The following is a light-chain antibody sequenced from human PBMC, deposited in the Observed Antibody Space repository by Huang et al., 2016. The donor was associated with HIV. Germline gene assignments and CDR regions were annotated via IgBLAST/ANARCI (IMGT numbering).Light chain of an antibody. J-gene: IGKJ2*02. CDR3: QQYGTSPCT. CDR1: QSVGSRY. Sequence: EIVLTQSPGTLSLSPGERATLSCRASQSVGSRYLAWYQQKPGQAPRLLISGASRGAAGIPDRFSGGGSGTDFTLTINRLEPEDSAVYYCQQYGTSPCTFGQGTKLEIK. V-gene: IGKV3-20*01. CDR2: GAS.